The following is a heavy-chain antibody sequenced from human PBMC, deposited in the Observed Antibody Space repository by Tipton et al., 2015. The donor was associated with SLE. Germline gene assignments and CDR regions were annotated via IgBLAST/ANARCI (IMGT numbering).Heavy chain of an antibody. CDR1: GYSFTSYW. CDR3: ARTCSSTSCYKDNWFDP. J-gene: IGHJ5*02. V-gene: IGHV5-51*01. CDR2: IYPGDSDT. Sequence: VQLVQSGAEVKKPGESLKISCKGSGYSFTSYWIGWVRQMPGKGLEWMGIIYPGDSDTRYSPSFQGQVTISADKSISTAYLQWSSLKASDTAMYYCARTCSSTSCYKDNWFDPWGQGTLVTVSS. D-gene: IGHD2-2*02.